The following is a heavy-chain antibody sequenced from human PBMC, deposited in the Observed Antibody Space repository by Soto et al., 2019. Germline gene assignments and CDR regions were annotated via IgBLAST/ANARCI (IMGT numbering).Heavy chain of an antibody. D-gene: IGHD2-15*01. CDR2: IIPIFGTA. CDR1: GGTFSSYA. Sequence: SVKVSCKASGGTFSSYAISWVRQAPGQGLEWMGGIIPIFGTANYAQKFQGRVMITADESTSTAYMELSSLRSEDTAVYYCASGGYCSGGSCYSRNYFDYWGQGTLVTVYS. CDR3: ASGGYCSGGSCYSRNYFDY. J-gene: IGHJ4*02. V-gene: IGHV1-69*13.